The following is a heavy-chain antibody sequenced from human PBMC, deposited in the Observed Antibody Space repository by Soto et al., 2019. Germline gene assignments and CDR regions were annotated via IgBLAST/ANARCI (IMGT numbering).Heavy chain of an antibody. J-gene: IGHJ4*02. Sequence: EVQLVESGGGLVQPGGSLRLSCAASGLTFSSYWMTWVRQAPGRGLEWVANINEDGSVKGYVDSVKGRFTISRDNARNSLNLQMNSLRVEDTAVYYCARDIPKGACYLHYWGQGTLVTVSS. CDR3: ARDIPKGACYLHY. CDR2: INEDGSVK. CDR1: GLTFSSYW. V-gene: IGHV3-7*01. D-gene: IGHD1-26*01.